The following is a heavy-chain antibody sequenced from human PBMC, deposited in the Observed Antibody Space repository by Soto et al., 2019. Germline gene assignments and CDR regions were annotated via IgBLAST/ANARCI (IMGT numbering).Heavy chain of an antibody. CDR3: ARDQEYSTSGLYWFDL. CDR1: GYTFTSYG. D-gene: IGHD6-6*01. J-gene: IGHJ5*02. CDR2: FSAFNGDT. Sequence: VQLVQSGAEVKKPGASVKVSCKASGYTFTSYGITWVRQAPGQDLEWMGSFSAFNGDTNYAQRLQGRVTMTTDTSTSTVYMELKSLTSDDTAVYYCARDQEYSTSGLYWFDLWGQGTLVTVSS. V-gene: IGHV1-18*04.